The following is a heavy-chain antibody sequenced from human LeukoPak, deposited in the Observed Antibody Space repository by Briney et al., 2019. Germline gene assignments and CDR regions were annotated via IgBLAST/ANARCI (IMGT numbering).Heavy chain of an antibody. V-gene: IGHV1-2*06. Sequence: ASVKVSCKASVYTFTGYYMHWVRQAPGQGLEWMGRINPNSGGTNYAQKFQGRVTMTRDTSISTAYMELSRLRSDDTAVYYCARDRGELGDEGWFDPWGQGTLVTVSS. J-gene: IGHJ5*02. CDR2: INPNSGGT. D-gene: IGHD7-27*01. CDR3: ARDRGELGDEGWFDP. CDR1: VYTFTGYY.